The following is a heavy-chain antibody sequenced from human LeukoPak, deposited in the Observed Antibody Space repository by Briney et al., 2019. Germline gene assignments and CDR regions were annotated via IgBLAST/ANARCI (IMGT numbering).Heavy chain of an antibody. D-gene: IGHD3-10*01. V-gene: IGHV2-70*11. Sequence: SGPALVKPTQTLTLTCAFSGFSLSTREVCLSWIRQPPGKALEWLARIDWDDDKYYSTSLKTRLTISKDTSNNQVVLTMPNMDPVDTATYYCARGSGSYTPLDYWGQGTLVTVSS. CDR3: ARGSGSYTPLDY. CDR1: GFSLSTREVC. J-gene: IGHJ4*02. CDR2: IDWDDDK.